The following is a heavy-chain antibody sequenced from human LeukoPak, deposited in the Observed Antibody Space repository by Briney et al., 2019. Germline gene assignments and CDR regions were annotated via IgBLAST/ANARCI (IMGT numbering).Heavy chain of an antibody. D-gene: IGHD3-10*01. CDR2: IYYSGST. CDR3: ARDYYGAGSYGV. Sequence: PSETLSLTCTVSGGSISSYYWSWLRQPPGKGLEWFGYIYYSGSTNYNPSLKSRVTISVDTSKNQFSLKLSSVTAADTAVYYCARDYYGAGSYGVWGQGTLVTVSS. J-gene: IGHJ4*02. CDR1: GGSISSYY. V-gene: IGHV4-59*01.